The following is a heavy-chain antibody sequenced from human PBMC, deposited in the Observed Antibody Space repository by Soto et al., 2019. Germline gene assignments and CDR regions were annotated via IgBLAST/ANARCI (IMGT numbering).Heavy chain of an antibody. V-gene: IGHV1-2*02. J-gene: IGHJ6*02. D-gene: IGHD3-9*01. CDR1: GYSLRGNY. CDR3: ARGGPDYDILTGLYGMDI. CDR2: INPNSGGT. Sequence: ASVKVSCKASGYSLRGNYIHWVRQAPGQGLEWMGWINPNSGGTNYAQKFQGRVTMTRDTSISTAYMEVSRLRSDDTAVYYCARGGPDYDILTGLYGMDIWGQGTTVTVSS.